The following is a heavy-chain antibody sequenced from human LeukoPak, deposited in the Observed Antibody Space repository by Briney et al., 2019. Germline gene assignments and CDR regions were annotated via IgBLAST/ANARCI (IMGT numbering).Heavy chain of an antibody. V-gene: IGHV3-21*01. D-gene: IGHD4/OR15-4a*01. CDR2: ISSSSSYI. CDR3: ARRGDYPYYFDY. CDR1: GFTFSSYS. J-gene: IGHJ4*02. Sequence: PGGSLRLSRAASGFTFSSYSMNWVRQAPGKGLEWVSSISSSSSYIYYADSVKGRFTISRDNAKNSLYLQMNSLRAEDTAVYYCARRGDYPYYFDYWGQGTLVTVSS.